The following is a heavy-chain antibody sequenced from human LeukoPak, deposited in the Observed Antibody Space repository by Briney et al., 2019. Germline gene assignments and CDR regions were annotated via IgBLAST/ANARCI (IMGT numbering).Heavy chain of an antibody. CDR3: AKGPGTVGAGGAPDF. CDR1: GYTFTNYA. V-gene: IGHV7-4-1*02. J-gene: IGHJ6*04. D-gene: IGHD1-26*01. CDR2: INTKTGNP. Sequence: GASVKVSCKPSGYTFTNYAVNWVRQAPGEGLEWMGWINTKTGNPMYAQGFTGRFVFSLDTSVSTAYLQINSLKPEDTAVYYCAKGPGTVGAGGAPDFWGKGTAVSVSS.